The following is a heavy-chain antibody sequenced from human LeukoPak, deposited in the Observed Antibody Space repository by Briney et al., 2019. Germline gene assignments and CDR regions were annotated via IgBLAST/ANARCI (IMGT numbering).Heavy chain of an antibody. D-gene: IGHD6-19*01. CDR3: ARKGGSGYYFDY. CDR2: IKQDGTDK. V-gene: IGHV3-7*01. Sequence: PGGSLRLSCAASGFSFSSYWMSWVRQAPGKGLEWVANIKQDGTDKYYLDSVKGRFTISRDNAKNSLYLQMNSLRAEDTAVFYCARKGGSGYYFDYWGQGTLVTVSS. CDR1: GFSFSSYW. J-gene: IGHJ4*02.